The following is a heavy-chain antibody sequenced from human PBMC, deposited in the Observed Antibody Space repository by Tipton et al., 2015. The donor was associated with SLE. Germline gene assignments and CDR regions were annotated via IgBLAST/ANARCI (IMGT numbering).Heavy chain of an antibody. CDR3: VVESATAVG. CDR2: IKTDGSST. Sequence: SLRLSCEASEFVGCNFWMHWVRQAPGKGLVWVSRIKTDGSSTSYADSVKGRFTISRDNAKNTLHLQMNSLRAEDTGLYYCVVESATAVGGGQGTLVTVSS. CDR1: EFVGCNFW. J-gene: IGHJ4*02. V-gene: IGHV3-74*01. D-gene: IGHD2-21*02.